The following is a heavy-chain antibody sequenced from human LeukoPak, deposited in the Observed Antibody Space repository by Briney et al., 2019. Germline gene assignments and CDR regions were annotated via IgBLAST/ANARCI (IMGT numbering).Heavy chain of an antibody. J-gene: IGHJ4*02. Sequence: GGSLRLSCTASGFTFSSYGMHWVRQAPGKGLEWVTFIYNDGSHEYYADSVKGRFSTSRDNSKNTLYLQMNSLRDEDTAIYYCARNVNHWNHVDCWGQGTLVTVSS. V-gene: IGHV3-33*01. D-gene: IGHD1-1*01. CDR3: ARNVNHWNHVDC. CDR1: GFTFSSYG. CDR2: IYNDGSHE.